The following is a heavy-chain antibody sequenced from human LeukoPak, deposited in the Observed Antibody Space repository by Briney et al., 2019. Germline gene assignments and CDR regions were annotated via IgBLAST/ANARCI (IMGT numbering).Heavy chain of an antibody. CDR1: GGTFSIYG. J-gene: IGHJ4*02. CDR3: ASTANGDSSDYRY. Sequence: SVKVSCNASGGTFSIYGISLVRLAPGQGLEWIGVIIPIFGTSNYAQKSHGRITITADKSTSTAYMELSSLRSEDTAVYHCASTANGDSSDYRYWGQGTLVTVSS. V-gene: IGHV1-69*06. D-gene: IGHD3-22*01. CDR2: IIPIFGTS.